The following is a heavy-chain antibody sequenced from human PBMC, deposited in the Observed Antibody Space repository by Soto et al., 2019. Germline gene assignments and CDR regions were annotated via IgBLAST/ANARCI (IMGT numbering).Heavy chain of an antibody. CDR2: ISGSGGTT. J-gene: IGHJ6*02. CDR1: GFAFSTFA. CDR3: AKDSDYHSYGYYYPGTSKTYFGIDV. V-gene: IGHV3-23*01. D-gene: IGHD3-22*01. Sequence: GSLSLSCATSGFAFSTFAMSWVRQAQGKGMEWVSAISGSGGTTYTPHSITVRSTISRHNSKNTLYLQMNSLRAEHTAVYFCAKDSDYHSYGYYYPGTSKTYFGIDVWGRGTTVTVSS.